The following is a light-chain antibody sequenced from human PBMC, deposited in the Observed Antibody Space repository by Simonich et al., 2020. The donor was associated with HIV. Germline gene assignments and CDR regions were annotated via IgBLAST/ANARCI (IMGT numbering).Light chain of an antibody. CDR3: QQYYGAPIT. Sequence: EIVMTQSPVTLSVSPGERATLSCRASQSVNSNLAWYQQKPGQAPRLLIYGASTRATGIPARFSGSGSGTQFTLTISSMQSEDFAVYYCQQYYGAPITFGQGTRLEI. J-gene: IGKJ5*01. CDR1: QSVNSN. V-gene: IGKV3-15*01. CDR2: GAS.